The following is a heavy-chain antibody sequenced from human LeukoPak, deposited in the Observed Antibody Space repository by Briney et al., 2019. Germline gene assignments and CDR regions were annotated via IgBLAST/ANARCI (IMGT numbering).Heavy chain of an antibody. V-gene: IGHV3-23*01. CDR2: ISGSGGST. Sequence: GGSLRLSCAASGFTFSSYAMSWVRQAPGKGLEWVSVISGSGGSTYYADSVKGRFTISRDNSKNTLYLQMNSLRAEDTAVYYCAKFQGGVVPPYDAFDIWGQGTMVTVSS. CDR1: GFTFSSYA. CDR3: AKFQGGVVPPYDAFDI. J-gene: IGHJ3*02. D-gene: IGHD2-2*01.